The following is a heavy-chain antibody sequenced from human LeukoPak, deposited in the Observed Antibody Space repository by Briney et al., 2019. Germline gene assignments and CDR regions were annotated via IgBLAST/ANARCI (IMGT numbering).Heavy chain of an antibody. V-gene: IGHV4-34*01. D-gene: IGHD4-11*01. J-gene: IGHJ6*03. CDR2: INHSGST. CDR3: AREVTVNYYYMDV. CDR1: GGSLSGYY. Sequence: SETLSLTCAVYGGSLSGYYWSWIRQPPGKGLEWIGEINHSGSTNYNPSLKSRVTISVDTSKNQFSLKLSSVTAADTAVYYCAREVTVNYYYMDVWGKGTTVTVSS.